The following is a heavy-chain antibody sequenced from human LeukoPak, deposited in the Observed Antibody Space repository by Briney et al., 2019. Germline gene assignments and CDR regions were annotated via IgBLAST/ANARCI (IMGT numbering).Heavy chain of an antibody. CDR2: ISSNGGST. CDR1: GFTFSSYA. CDR3: ARASFGSSYGLFDY. Sequence: QPGGSLRLSCAASGFTFSSYAMHWVRQAPGKGLEYVSAISSNGGSTYYANSVKVRFTISRDNSKNTLYLQMVSLRAERMAVYYCARASFGSSYGLFDYWGQGPLVTVSS. D-gene: IGHD5-18*01. V-gene: IGHV3-64*01. J-gene: IGHJ4*02.